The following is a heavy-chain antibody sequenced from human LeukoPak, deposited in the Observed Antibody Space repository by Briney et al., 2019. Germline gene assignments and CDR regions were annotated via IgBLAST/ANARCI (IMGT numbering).Heavy chain of an antibody. Sequence: GGSLRLSCAASGFTFSSYSMNWVRQAPGKGLEWVSYISSDSRTIYYADSVKGRFTISRDNAKNSVSLQMTSLRVEDTAVYYCAKAEPASGYDYWGRGTLVTVSS. V-gene: IGHV3-48*01. J-gene: IGHJ4*02. CDR2: ISSDSRTI. CDR1: GFTFSSYS. D-gene: IGHD6-13*01. CDR3: AKAEPASGYDY.